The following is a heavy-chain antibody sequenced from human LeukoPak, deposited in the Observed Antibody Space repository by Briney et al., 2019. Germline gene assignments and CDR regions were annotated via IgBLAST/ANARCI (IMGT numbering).Heavy chain of an antibody. D-gene: IGHD3-22*01. CDR1: GGSFSGYY. CDR3: AREKARNYYDSSGYPGDLDY. J-gene: IGHJ4*02. Sequence: SETLPLTCAVYGGSFSGYYWSWIRQPPGKGLEWIGEINHSGSTNYNPSLKSRVTISVDTSKDQFSLKLSSVTAADTAVYYCAREKARNYYDSSGYPGDLDYWGQGTLVTVSS. CDR2: INHSGST. V-gene: IGHV4-34*01.